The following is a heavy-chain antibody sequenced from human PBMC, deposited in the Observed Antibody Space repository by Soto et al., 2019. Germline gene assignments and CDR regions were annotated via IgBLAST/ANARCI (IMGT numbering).Heavy chain of an antibody. CDR1: GGTFSSYA. V-gene: IGHV1-69*01. CDR2: IIPIFGTA. D-gene: IGHD2-15*01. Sequence: QVQLVQSGAEVKKPGSSVKVSRKASGGTFSSYAISWVRQAPGQGLEWMGGIIPIFGTANYAQKFQGRVTITADESTSTAYMELSSLRSEDTAVYYCAGGIVVVVAATPDYYYGMDVWGQGTTVTVSS. CDR3: AGGIVVVVAATPDYYYGMDV. J-gene: IGHJ6*02.